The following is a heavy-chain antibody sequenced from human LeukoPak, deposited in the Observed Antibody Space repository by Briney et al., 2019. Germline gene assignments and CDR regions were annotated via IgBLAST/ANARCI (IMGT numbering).Heavy chain of an antibody. CDR3: ARGGGSYSCDY. D-gene: IGHD3-10*01. CDR2: INWNGGNT. Sequence: GGSLRLSCAASGFTFKDYGMTWVRQAPGKGLEWVAGINWNGGNTGYADSVKGRFTISRDNAKNSLVLQMNSLRVEDTALYYCARGGGSYSCDYWGQGTLVIASS. CDR1: GFTFKDYG. V-gene: IGHV3-20*04. J-gene: IGHJ4*02.